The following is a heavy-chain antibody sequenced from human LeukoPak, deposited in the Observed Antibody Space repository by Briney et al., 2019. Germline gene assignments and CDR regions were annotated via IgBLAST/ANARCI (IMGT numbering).Heavy chain of an antibody. D-gene: IGHD2-2*01. CDR1: GFTFSAYA. Sequence: GGSLRLSCSASGFTFSAYAMYWVRQAPGKGLEYVSGISSNGGSSFYADSVKGRFTISRDNSKNTLYLQMNSLRAEDTAVYYCAKDRHCSSTSCYFDPWGQGTLVTVSS. V-gene: IGHV3-64*04. J-gene: IGHJ5*02. CDR3: AKDRHCSSTSCYFDP. CDR2: ISSNGGSS.